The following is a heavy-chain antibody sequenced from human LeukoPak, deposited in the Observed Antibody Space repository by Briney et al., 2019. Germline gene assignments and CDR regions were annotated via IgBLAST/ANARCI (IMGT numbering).Heavy chain of an antibody. J-gene: IGHJ4*02. CDR2: INHSGST. D-gene: IGHD3-10*01. V-gene: IGHV4-34*01. CDR3: ARAGTITMVRGVITDY. Sequence: SETLSLTCAVYGGSFSGYYWSWIRQPPGKGLEWIGEINHSGSTNYNPSLKSRVTISVDTSKNQFSLKLSSVTAADTAVYYCARAGTITMVRGVITDYWGQGTLVTVSS. CDR1: GGSFSGYY.